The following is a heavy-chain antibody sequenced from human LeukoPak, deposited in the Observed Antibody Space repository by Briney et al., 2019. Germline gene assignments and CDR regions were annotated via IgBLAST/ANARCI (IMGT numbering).Heavy chain of an antibody. J-gene: IGHJ4*02. CDR3: ARDRWDLEY. CDR1: GFTFSSYW. Sequence: GGSLRLSCAASGFTFSSYWMSWVRQAPGKGLEWVANIKQDGSEKYYVDSVKGRFTISRDNAGNSLYLQMNTLRAEDTAVYFCARDRWDLEYWGQGTLVTVSS. CDR2: IKQDGSEK. V-gene: IGHV3-7*01. D-gene: IGHD1-26*01.